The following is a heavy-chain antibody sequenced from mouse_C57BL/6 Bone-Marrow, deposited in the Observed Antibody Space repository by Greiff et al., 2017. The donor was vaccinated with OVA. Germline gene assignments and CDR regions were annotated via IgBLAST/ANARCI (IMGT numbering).Heavy chain of an antibody. CDR2: ISYDGSN. J-gene: IGHJ3*01. Sequence: EVKLQESGPGLVKPSQSLSLTCSVTGYSITSGYYWNWIRQFPGNKLEWMGYISYDGSNNYNPSLKNRISITRDTSKNQFFLKLNSVTTEDTATYYCARNWDGAWVAYWGQGTLVTVSA. CDR1: GYSITSGYY. V-gene: IGHV3-6*01. D-gene: IGHD4-1*01. CDR3: ARNWDGAWVAY.